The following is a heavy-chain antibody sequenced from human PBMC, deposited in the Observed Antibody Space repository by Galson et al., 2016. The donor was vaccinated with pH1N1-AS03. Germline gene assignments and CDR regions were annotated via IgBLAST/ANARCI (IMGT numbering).Heavy chain of an antibody. J-gene: IGHJ5*02. D-gene: IGHD2-2*01. CDR1: GGSISSGNYF. CDR3: ASVSLAYCSSTSCFRFDP. CDR2: IYDSGNT. Sequence: TLSLTCTVSGGSISSGNYFWNWIRQHPGKGLEWIGLIYDSGNTFYNPSLKSRVSISVDTSKNQFSLKLNSVTAADTAVYYCASVSLAYCSSTSCFRFDPWGQGHLVTVSS. V-gene: IGHV4-31*03.